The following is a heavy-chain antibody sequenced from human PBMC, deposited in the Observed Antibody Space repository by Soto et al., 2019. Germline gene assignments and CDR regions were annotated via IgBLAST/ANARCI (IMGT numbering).Heavy chain of an antibody. J-gene: IGHJ6*02. CDR3: ARGGVQYCSSTSCYYYYYGMDV. V-gene: IGHV1-18*01. Sequence: AAVKVSCKASGYTFTSYGISWVRQAPGQGLEWMGWISAYNGNTNYAQKLQGRVTMTTDTSTSTAYMELRSLRSDDTAVYYCARGGVQYCSSTSCYYYYYGMDVWGQGTPVTVYS. CDR2: ISAYNGNT. CDR1: GYTFTSYG. D-gene: IGHD2-2*01.